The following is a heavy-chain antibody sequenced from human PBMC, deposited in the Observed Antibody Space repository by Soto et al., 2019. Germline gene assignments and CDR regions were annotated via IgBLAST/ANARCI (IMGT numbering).Heavy chain of an antibody. J-gene: IGHJ1*01. CDR1: GASISRYY. CDR2: LYNTGST. V-gene: IGHV4-59*01. CDR3: ASGPYEYLQH. Sequence: SETLSLTCTVSGASISRYYWSWIRQSPGKGLEWIGYLYNTGSTIYNPSLKSRVTISVDTSKNQFSLKMNSVTAADTAVYYCASGPYEYLQHWGQGALVTVSS.